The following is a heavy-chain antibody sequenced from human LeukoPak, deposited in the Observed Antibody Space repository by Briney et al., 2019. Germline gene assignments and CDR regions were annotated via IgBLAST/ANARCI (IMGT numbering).Heavy chain of an antibody. CDR2: IYYSGST. CDR3: ARVEEGYGSGRRENFYYYMDV. Sequence: SETLSLTCTVSGGSISSYYWSWIRQPPGKGLEWIGYIYYSGSTNYNPSLKSRVTISVDTSKNQFSLKLSSVTAADTAVYYCARVEEGYGSGRRENFYYYMDVWGKGTTVTISS. V-gene: IGHV4-59*01. CDR1: GGSISSYY. J-gene: IGHJ6*03. D-gene: IGHD3-10*01.